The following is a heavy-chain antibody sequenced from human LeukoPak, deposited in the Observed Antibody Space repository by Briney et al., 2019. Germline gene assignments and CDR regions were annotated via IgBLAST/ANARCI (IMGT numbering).Heavy chain of an antibody. Sequence: ASVKVSCKVSGYTLTALSMHWVRQAPGKGLEWMGGFDPEDGETIYAQKFQGRVTMTEDTSTDTAYMELSSLRSEDTAVYYCATPGFRYDSSGYYPGRAFAIWGQGTMVTVSS. CDR1: GYTLTALS. D-gene: IGHD3-22*01. V-gene: IGHV1-24*01. J-gene: IGHJ3*02. CDR3: ATPGFRYDSSGYYPGRAFAI. CDR2: FDPEDGET.